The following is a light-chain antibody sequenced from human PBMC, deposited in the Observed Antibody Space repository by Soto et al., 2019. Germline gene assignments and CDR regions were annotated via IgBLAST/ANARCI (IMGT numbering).Light chain of an antibody. CDR2: DVN. Sequence: QSVLTQPASVSGSPGQSITISCSGTISDVGSHNYVSWYQQHPGKAPKVMIFDVNNRPSGVSNRFSGSKSGNTASLTISGLQAEDEADYYCLSYRTSNIVVFGGGTKLTVL. V-gene: IGLV2-14*01. CDR1: ISDVGSHNY. J-gene: IGLJ2*01. CDR3: LSYRTSNIVV.